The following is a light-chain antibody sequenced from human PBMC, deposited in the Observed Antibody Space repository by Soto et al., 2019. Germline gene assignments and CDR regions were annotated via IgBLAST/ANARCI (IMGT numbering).Light chain of an antibody. CDR1: QDISNS. Sequence: DIQMTQSPSSLSTSVGERVTITCQASQDISNSLNWYQQKPGKAPKLLIYEVSNLQTGVPSRFSGRGSGTHFTFTISSLQPDDSGTYYCQQYDDLPITFGQGTRLEI. CDR3: QQYDDLPIT. J-gene: IGKJ5*01. CDR2: EVS. V-gene: IGKV1-33*01.